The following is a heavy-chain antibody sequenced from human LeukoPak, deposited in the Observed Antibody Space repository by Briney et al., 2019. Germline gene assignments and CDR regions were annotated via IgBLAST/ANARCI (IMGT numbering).Heavy chain of an antibody. Sequence: PSETLSLTCAVSGYYIRSGYLWGWIRQPPRKGLEWLGSIYYSGTTYYNPSLKSRVTLSVDTSKNHSSLKLSSVTAADTAVYYCASANFSPFYDFWSGYNGFSKWFDPWGQGTLVTVSS. V-gene: IGHV4-38-2*01. J-gene: IGHJ5*02. CDR3: ASANFSPFYDFWSGYNGFSKWFDP. CDR2: IYYSGTT. D-gene: IGHD3-3*01. CDR1: GYYIRSGYL.